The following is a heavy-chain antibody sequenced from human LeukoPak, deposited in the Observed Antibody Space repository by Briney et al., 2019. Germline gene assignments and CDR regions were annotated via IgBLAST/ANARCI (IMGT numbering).Heavy chain of an antibody. CDR1: GFTFSSYA. Sequence: GGSLRLSCAASGFTFSSYAMSWVRQAPGKGLEWVSAISGSGGSTYYADSVKGRFTISRDNSKNTLYLQMNSLRAEDTAVYYCAKNAYPNKKNSAVVPAAQTAFDIWGQGTIVTVSS. CDR2: ISGSGGST. J-gene: IGHJ3*02. V-gene: IGHV3-23*01. D-gene: IGHD2-2*01. CDR3: AKNAYPNKKNSAVVPAAQTAFDI.